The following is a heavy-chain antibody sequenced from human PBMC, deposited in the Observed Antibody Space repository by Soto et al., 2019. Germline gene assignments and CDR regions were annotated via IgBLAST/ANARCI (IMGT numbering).Heavy chain of an antibody. CDR3: AGGTYYFDY. CDR2: ILYDGSNK. CDR1: GFTFSNFG. D-gene: IGHD1-26*01. Sequence: PGGSLSLSFPASGFTFSNFGWHGARRPPGKGLEWVAAILYDGSNKYYADSVKGRFTISRDNSKNTLYLQMNILRAEDTAMYYCAGGTYYFDYCGRGT. J-gene: IGHJ4*02. V-gene: IGHV3-33*01.